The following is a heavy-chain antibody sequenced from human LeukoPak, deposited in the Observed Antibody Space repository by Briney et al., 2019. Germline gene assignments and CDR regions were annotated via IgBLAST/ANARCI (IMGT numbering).Heavy chain of an antibody. CDR3: AKTSSGWYPFDY. D-gene: IGHD6-19*01. J-gene: IGHJ4*02. Sequence: GGSLRLSCAAPGFTFSSYAMSWVRQAPGKGLEWVSGMSGGGGSTYYADSVKGRFTISRDNSKNTLYLQMNSLRAEDTAIYYCAKTSSGWYPFDYWGQGTLVTVSS. V-gene: IGHV3-23*01. CDR2: MSGGGGST. CDR1: GFTFSSYA.